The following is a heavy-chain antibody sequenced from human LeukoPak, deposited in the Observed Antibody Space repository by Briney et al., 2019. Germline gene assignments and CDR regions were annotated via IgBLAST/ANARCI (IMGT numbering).Heavy chain of an antibody. J-gene: IGHJ5*02. CDR2: INHSGST. V-gene: IGHV4-34*01. D-gene: IGHD4-23*01. CDR1: GFTFSDNY. Sequence: GSLRLSCAASGFTFSDNYMSWIRQPPGKGLEWIGEINHSGSTNYNPSLKSRVTISVDTSKNQFSLKLSSVTAADTAVYYCARDVYGGNSSWFDPWGQGTLVTVSS. CDR3: ARDVYGGNSSWFDP.